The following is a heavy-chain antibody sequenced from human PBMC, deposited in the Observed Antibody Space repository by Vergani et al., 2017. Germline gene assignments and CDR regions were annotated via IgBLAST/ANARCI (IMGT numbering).Heavy chain of an antibody. V-gene: IGHV1-2*02. CDR1: GYTFTDYY. J-gene: IGHJ6*02. Sequence: QVQLVQSGTEVKKPGASVKVSCKASGYTFTDYYMHWVRQAPGQGLEWMGWINPNTGVTKYTQKFQDRVTMTRDTSINTAYMELSRLRSDDTAKYFCTNNRDYGDYYRMDVWGQGTTVTVSS. CDR2: INPNTGVT. CDR3: TNNRDYGDYYRMDV. D-gene: IGHD4-17*01.